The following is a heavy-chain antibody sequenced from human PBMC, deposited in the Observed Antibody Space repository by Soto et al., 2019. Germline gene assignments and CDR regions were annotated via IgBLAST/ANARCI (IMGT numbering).Heavy chain of an antibody. CDR2: ISGSGGST. Sequence: PGGSLRLSCAASGFNFSSYAMSWVRQAPGKGLEWVSAISGSGGSTYYADSVKGRFTISRDNSKNTLYLQMNSLRAEDTAVYYCAKGPIVVVVAATPNWFDPRGQRTPVTVSS. V-gene: IGHV3-23*01. D-gene: IGHD2-15*01. CDR3: AKGPIVVVVAATPNWFDP. J-gene: IGHJ5*02. CDR1: GFNFSSYA.